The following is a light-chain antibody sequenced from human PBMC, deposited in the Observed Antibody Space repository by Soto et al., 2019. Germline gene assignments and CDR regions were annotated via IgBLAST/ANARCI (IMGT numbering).Light chain of an antibody. CDR3: QKSHSSHLT. CDR2: AEY. CDR1: QGISSY. V-gene: IGKV1-9*01. Sequence: DLQWTQSPSFLSASVGDRVPITCRASQGISSYLAWYQQKQGKDTKLMIYAEYTLQSGVPSRFSGSGSGTDFTLTISSLQPEESAAYYCQKSHSSHLTVGGGTKVDIK. J-gene: IGKJ4*01.